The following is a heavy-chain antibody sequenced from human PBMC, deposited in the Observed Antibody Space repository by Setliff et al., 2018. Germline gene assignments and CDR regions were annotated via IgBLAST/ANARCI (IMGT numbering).Heavy chain of an antibody. J-gene: IGHJ3*02. D-gene: IGHD6-19*01. CDR3: ARGWGSGWSKEGAFDI. Sequence: SETLSLTCAVYGGSFSGYYWSWLCQPPGKGLEWIGEINHSGSTNYNPSLKSRVTISVDTSKNQFSLKLSSVTAADTAVYYCARGWGSGWSKEGAFDIWGQGTMVTVSS. V-gene: IGHV4-34*01. CDR1: GGSFSGYY. CDR2: INHSGST.